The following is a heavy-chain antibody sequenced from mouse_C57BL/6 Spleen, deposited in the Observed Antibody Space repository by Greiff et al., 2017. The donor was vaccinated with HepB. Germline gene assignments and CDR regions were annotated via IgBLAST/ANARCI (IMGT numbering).Heavy chain of an antibody. CDR2: IHPSDSDT. CDR1: GYTFTSYW. Sequence: QVQLKQPGAELVKPGASVKVSCKASGYTFTSYWMHWVKQRPGQGLEWIGRIHPSDSDTNYNQKFKGKATLTVDKSSSTAYMQLSSLTSEDSAVYYCAIPSSGHGAWFAYWGQGTLVTVSA. V-gene: IGHV1-74*01. D-gene: IGHD3-2*02. CDR3: AIPSSGHGAWFAY. J-gene: IGHJ3*01.